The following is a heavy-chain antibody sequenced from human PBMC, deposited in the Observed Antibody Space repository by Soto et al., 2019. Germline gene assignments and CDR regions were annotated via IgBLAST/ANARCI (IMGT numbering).Heavy chain of an antibody. CDR1: GGSISSYY. V-gene: IGHV4-59*08. Sequence: SLTCTVPGGSISSYYWSWIRQPPGKGLEWIGYIYFSGSANYNPSLKSRVTISVDTSKNQFSLKLNSVTAADTAVYYCARRYSGYGDYWGQGTLVTVSS. J-gene: IGHJ4*02. CDR3: ARRYSGYGDY. CDR2: IYFSGSA. D-gene: IGHD5-12*01.